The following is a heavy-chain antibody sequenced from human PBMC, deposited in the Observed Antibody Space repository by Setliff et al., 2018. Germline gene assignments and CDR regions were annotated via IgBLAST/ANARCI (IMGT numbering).Heavy chain of an antibody. J-gene: IGHJ6*03. V-gene: IGHV4-59*01. CDR2: VYYSGAA. CDR1: GGSFSTYY. Sequence: PSETLSLTCTVSGGSFSTYYWSWIRQAPGKGLEWIGHVYYSGAANYNPSLKSRVTVSVDTSKNQFSLKLSSVTAADTAIYYCARGGYSYGYVGYYYYMDVWGKGTTVTVSS. D-gene: IGHD5-18*01. CDR3: ARGGYSYGYVGYYYYMDV.